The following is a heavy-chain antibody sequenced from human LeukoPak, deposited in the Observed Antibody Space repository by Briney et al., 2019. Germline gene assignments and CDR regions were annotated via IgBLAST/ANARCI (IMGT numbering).Heavy chain of an antibody. J-gene: IGHJ3*02. CDR1: GFTFSSYG. D-gene: IGHD2-15*01. Sequence: GGSLRLSCAASGFTFSSYGMSWVRQAPGKGLEWVAVISYDGSNKYYADSVKGRFTISRDNSKNTLYLQMNSLRAEDTAVYYCARDGADIVVVVAATPNDAFDIWGQGTMVTVSS. V-gene: IGHV3-30*03. CDR2: ISYDGSNK. CDR3: ARDGADIVVVVAATPNDAFDI.